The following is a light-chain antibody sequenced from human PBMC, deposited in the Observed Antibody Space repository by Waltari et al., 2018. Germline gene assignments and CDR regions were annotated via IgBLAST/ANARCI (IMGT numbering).Light chain of an antibody. CDR3: QQSYDTPYT. J-gene: IGKJ2*01. CDR1: QSITTY. V-gene: IGKV1-39*01. CDR2: DAS. Sequence: DIQMTQSPSSLSASVGESVTITCRASQSITTYLNWYQQRPGRAPQLLISDASRLQSGGPSGFRGSGSGTDFTLSITNLRPEDSATYFCQQSYDTPYTFGQGTKLEI.